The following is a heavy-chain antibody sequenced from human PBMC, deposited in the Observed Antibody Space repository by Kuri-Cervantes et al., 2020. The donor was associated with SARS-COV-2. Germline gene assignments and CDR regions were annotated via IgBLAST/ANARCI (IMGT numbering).Heavy chain of an antibody. J-gene: IGHJ4*02. Sequence: ASVKVSCKASGYTFTSYGISWVRQAPGQGLEWMGWISAYNGNTNYAQKLQGRVTMTTDTSTSTAYMELRSLRSDDTAVYYCGRDLLGVGYCSGGSCPYYFDYWGQGTLVTVSS. V-gene: IGHV1-18*01. CDR2: ISAYNGNT. D-gene: IGHD2-15*01. CDR3: GRDLLGVGYCSGGSCPYYFDY. CDR1: GYTFTSYG.